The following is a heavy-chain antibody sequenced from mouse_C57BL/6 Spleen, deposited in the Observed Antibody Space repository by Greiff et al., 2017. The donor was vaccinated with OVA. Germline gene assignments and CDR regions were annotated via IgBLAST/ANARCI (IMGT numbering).Heavy chain of an antibody. CDR3: ARRYYGRFAY. Sequence: VQLQQSGPELVKPGASVKISCKASGYTFTDYYMNWVKQSHGKSLEWIGDINPNNGGTSYNQKFKGKATLTVDKSSSTAYMELRSLTSEDSAVYYCARRYYGRFAYWGQGTLVTVSA. CDR1: GYTFTDYY. V-gene: IGHV1-26*01. D-gene: IGHD1-1*01. J-gene: IGHJ3*01. CDR2: INPNNGGT.